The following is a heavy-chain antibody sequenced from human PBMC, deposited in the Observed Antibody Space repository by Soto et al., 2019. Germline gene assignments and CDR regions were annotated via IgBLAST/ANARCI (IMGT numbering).Heavy chain of an antibody. J-gene: IGHJ4*02. Sequence: SETRSPTCTVPVGSIISSSYYWGWILQPPEKGLEWIGSIYYMVGTYYNPSLKSRVTLSVDTSKNQFSLKLSCVTAADRAVYYYARHSLSSACPFDYWGQGTLVTVSS. CDR1: VGSIISSSYY. CDR3: ARHSLSSACPFDY. D-gene: IGHD6-6*01. CDR2: IYYMVGT. V-gene: IGHV4-39*01.